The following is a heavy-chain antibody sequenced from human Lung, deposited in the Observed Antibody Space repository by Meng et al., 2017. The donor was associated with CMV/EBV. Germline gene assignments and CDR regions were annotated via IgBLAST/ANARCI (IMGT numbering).Heavy chain of an antibody. CDR2: INNDESRK. D-gene: IGHD4-17*01. Sequence: GEXXKISCAASGFTFSRYWMHWARQAPGKGLVWVSRINNDESRKTYADSVKGRFTISRDSAKNTLYLQMNSLRAEDTAVYYCARERFDYGDYGLDYWGQGTRVTVSS. J-gene: IGHJ4*02. CDR3: ARERFDYGDYGLDY. V-gene: IGHV3-74*01. CDR1: GFTFSRYW.